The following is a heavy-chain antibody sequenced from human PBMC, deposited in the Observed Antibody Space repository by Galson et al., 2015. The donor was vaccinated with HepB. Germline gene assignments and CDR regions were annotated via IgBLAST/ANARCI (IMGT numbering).Heavy chain of an antibody. J-gene: IGHJ3*02. CDR1: GGTFSSYA. CDR3: ARRSEMATLPEIDAFDI. D-gene: IGHD5-24*01. CDR2: IIPILGIA. Sequence: SVKVSCKASGGTFSSYAISWVRQAPGQGLEWMGRIIPILGIANYAQKFQGRVTITADKSTSTAYMELSSLRSEDTAVYYCARRSEMATLPEIDAFDIWGQGTMVTVSS. V-gene: IGHV1-69*04.